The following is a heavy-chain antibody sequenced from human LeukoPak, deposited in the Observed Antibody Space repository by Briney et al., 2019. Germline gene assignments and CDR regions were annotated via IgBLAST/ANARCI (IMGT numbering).Heavy chain of an antibody. CDR1: GFIFSSYG. CDR2: ISYDGSNK. CDR3: AKVDYFGSGGFRSIDY. D-gene: IGHD3-10*01. J-gene: IGHJ4*02. V-gene: IGHV3-30*18. Sequence: GGSLRLSCEASGFIFSSYGMHWVRQAPGKGLEGVAIISYDGSNKYYADSVKGRFTISRDNSQSTVHLQMNSLRVEDTALYYCAKVDYFGSGGFRSIDYWGQGTLVTGSS.